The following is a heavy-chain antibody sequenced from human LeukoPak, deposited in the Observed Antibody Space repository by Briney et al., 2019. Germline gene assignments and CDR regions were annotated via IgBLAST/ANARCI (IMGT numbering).Heavy chain of an antibody. V-gene: IGHV3-23*01. CDR2: IKGGGGDP. CDR3: ARGGHDFNPFYW. D-gene: IGHD2-21*02. CDR1: GFTFSTYA. Sequence: GGSLRLSCAASGFTFSTYAIGWVRQAPGKGLEWVSSIKGGGGDPFYADSVKGRFTISRDNSKNTLFLQLNGLRAEDSAVYYCARGGHDFNPFYWWGQGTLVTVSS. J-gene: IGHJ4*02.